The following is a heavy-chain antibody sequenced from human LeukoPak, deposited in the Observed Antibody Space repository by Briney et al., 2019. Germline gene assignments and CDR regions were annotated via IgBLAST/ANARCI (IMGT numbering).Heavy chain of an antibody. CDR1: RFTFTSYV. V-gene: IGHV3-48*01. D-gene: IGHD1-20*01. CDR3: ARPGEGDNWNPWVV. CDR2: ISNSRTTI. J-gene: IGHJ4*02. Sequence: LSGGSLRLSCAASRFTFTSYVMTWVRQAPGKGLEWISYISNSRTTIYYADSVKGRFTISRDNAKSSLYLQMNSLRAEDTAVYYCARPGEGDNWNPWVVWGQGTLVTVSS.